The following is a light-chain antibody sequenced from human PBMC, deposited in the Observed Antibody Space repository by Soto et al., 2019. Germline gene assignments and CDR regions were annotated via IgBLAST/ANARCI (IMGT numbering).Light chain of an antibody. V-gene: IGKV3-20*01. CDR3: QQYDIWPPT. Sequence: EIVLTQSPGTLSLSPGEIATLSCRASQSVSSSYLAWYQQKPGQAPRLLIYDTSTRATGIPARFTGSGSGTEFILTISSLQSEDFAVYYCQQYDIWPPTFGQGTKVDIK. CDR2: DTS. J-gene: IGKJ1*01. CDR1: QSVSSSY.